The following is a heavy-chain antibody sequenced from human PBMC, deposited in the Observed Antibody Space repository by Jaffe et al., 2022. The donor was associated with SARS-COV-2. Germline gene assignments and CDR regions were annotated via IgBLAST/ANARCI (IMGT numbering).Heavy chain of an antibody. D-gene: IGHD3-10*01. CDR2: IYSGGST. CDR3: ARAAEDGSGSYARNYYYYMDV. Sequence: EVQLVETGGGLIQPGGSLRLSCAASGFTVSSNYMSWVRQAPGKGLEWVSVIYSGGSTYYADSVKGRFTISRDNSKNTLYLQMNSLRAEDTAVYYCARAAEDGSGSYARNYYYYMDVWGKGTTVTVSS. V-gene: IGHV3-53*02. J-gene: IGHJ6*03. CDR1: GFTVSSNY.